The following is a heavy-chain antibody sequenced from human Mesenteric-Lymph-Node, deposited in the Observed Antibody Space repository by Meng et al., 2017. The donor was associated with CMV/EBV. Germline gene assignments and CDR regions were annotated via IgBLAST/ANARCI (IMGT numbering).Heavy chain of an antibody. CDR2: IYYRGST. Sequence: SETLSLTCTVSGSSVSSGSSFWSWIRQPPGKGLEWIRDIYYRGSTNYNPSLKSRVTISVDTSMTHVSLQLTSVTAADTAVYYCARRGHLAYTFDIWGQGTMVTVSS. CDR3: ARRGHLAYTFDI. CDR1: GSSVSSGSSF. V-gene: IGHV4-61*03. D-gene: IGHD2-2*02. J-gene: IGHJ3*02.